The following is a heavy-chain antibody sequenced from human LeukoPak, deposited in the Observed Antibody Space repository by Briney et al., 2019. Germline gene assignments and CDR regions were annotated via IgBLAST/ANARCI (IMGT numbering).Heavy chain of an antibody. CDR3: TRLGEYTSSSGNY. V-gene: IGHV3-73*01. Sequence: PGGXLRLSCAASGFTFSGSAIHWVRQASGRGLEWVGRIRSKANSYATAYAASGRGRFAISRDDSKNTAYLQMNSLKIEDTAVYYCTRLGEYTSSSGNYWGQGTLVTVSS. CDR2: IRSKANSYAT. CDR1: GFTFSGSA. D-gene: IGHD6-6*01. J-gene: IGHJ4*02.